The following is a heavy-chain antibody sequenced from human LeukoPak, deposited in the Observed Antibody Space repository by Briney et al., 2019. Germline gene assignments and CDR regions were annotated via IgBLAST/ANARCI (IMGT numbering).Heavy chain of an antibody. CDR3: ARDIDSSSDP. CDR1: GGSFSGYY. CDR2: INHSGST. J-gene: IGHJ5*02. D-gene: IGHD3-22*01. V-gene: IGHV4-34*01. Sequence: PSETLSLTCAVYGGSFSGYYWSWIRQPPGKGLEWIGEINHSGSTSYNPSLKSRVTISVDTSKNQFSLKLSSVTAADTAVYYCARDIDSSSDPWGQGTLVTVSS.